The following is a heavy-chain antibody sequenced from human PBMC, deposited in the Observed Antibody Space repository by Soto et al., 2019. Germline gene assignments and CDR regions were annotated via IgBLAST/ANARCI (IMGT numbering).Heavy chain of an antibody. J-gene: IGHJ6*02. Sequence: QVQLVQSGAEVKKPGASANLSCKASGDTFKNFYIHWVRQAPGQGLEWLGMISPSGHTTTYPRKFQCIVTLTRYTSTSTCYMKLNNEVACETDIYYFARHFGMVKDYYYDYGLDVWGQVTTVTASS. D-gene: IGHD3-3*01. V-gene: IGHV1-46*02. CDR2: ISPSGHTT. CDR3: ARHFGMVKDYYYDYGLDV. CDR1: GDTFKNFY.